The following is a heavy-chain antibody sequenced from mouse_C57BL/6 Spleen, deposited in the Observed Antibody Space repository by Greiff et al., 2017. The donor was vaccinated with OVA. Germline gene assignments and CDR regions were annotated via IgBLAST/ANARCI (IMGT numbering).Heavy chain of an antibody. D-gene: IGHD4-1*02. Sequence: QVQLQQSGAELVRPGTSVKMSCKASGYTFTNYWIGWAKQRPGHGLEWIGDIYPGGGYTNYNEKFKGKATLTADKSSSTAYMQFSSLTSEDSAIYYCARFQLGNYYAMDYWGQGTSVTVSS. CDR3: ARFQLGNYYAMDY. CDR2: IYPGGGYT. CDR1: GYTFTNYW. J-gene: IGHJ4*01. V-gene: IGHV1-63*01.